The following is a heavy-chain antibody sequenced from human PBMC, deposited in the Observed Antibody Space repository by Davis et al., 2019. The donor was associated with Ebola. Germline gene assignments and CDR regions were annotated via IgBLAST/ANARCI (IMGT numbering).Heavy chain of an antibody. CDR2: ITSDGRIT. J-gene: IGHJ6*02. CDR1: GFTFNKFW. CDR3: ARDPYLPAANQFYYYVMDV. V-gene: IGHV3-74*01. D-gene: IGHD2-2*01. Sequence: GESLKTSCTASGFTFNKFWMHWVRLAPEKGLVWVSHITSDGRITRYADSVKGRFTISRDNANNSLYLQMNSLRAEDTAVYYCARDPYLPAANQFYYYVMDVWGQGTTVTVSS.